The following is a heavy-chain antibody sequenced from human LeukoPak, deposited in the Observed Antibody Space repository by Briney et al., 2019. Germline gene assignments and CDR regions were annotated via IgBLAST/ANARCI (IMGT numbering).Heavy chain of an antibody. D-gene: IGHD6-19*01. V-gene: IGHV3-7*01. CDR3: ARGARGSGWRVFDI. J-gene: IGHJ3*02. CDR1: GFTFSSYW. Sequence: GGSLRLSCAASGFTFSSYWMSWVRQAPGKGLEWVANIKQDGSEKYYVDSVKGRFTISRDNAKNSLYLQMNSLRAEDTAVYYCARGARGSGWRVFDIWGQGTMVTVSS. CDR2: IKQDGSEK.